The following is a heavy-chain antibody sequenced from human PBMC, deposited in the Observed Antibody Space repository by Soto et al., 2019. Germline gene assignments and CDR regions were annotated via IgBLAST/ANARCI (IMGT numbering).Heavy chain of an antibody. V-gene: IGHV3-33*01. D-gene: IGHD3-22*01. J-gene: IGHJ4*02. CDR3: ARWLYAGSVASDD. CDR1: GFTFSSYG. Sequence: GGSLRLSCAASGFTFSSYGMHWVRQAPGKGLEWVAVIWYDGSNKYYADSVKGRSTISRDNSKNTLYLQMNSLRAEATAVYYWARWLYAGSVASDDGGQGTLGTV. CDR2: IWYDGSNK.